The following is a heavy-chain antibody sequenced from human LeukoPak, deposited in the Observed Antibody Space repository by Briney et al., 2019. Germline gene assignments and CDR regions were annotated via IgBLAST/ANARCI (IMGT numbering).Heavy chain of an antibody. CDR1: GGSISSYY. CDR2: IYTSGST. J-gene: IGHJ4*02. V-gene: IGHV4-4*07. D-gene: IGHD3-10*02. Sequence: SETLSLTCTVSGGSISSYYWSWIRQPAGKGLEWIGRIYTSGSTNYNPSLKSRVTMSVDTSKNQFSLKLSSVTAADTAVYYCARDMASRFGELLLFDYWGQGTLVTVSS. CDR3: ARDMASRFGELLLFDY.